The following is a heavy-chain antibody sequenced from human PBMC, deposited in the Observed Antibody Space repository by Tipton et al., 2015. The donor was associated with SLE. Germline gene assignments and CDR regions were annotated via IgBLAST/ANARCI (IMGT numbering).Heavy chain of an antibody. J-gene: IGHJ6*03. Sequence: LRLSCTVSGGSISSGGYYWSWIRQHPGKGLEWIGYIYYSGSTYYNPSLKSRVTISVDTSKNQFSLKLSSVTAADTAVYYCARAYGSGILSYYMDVWGKGTTVTVSS. V-gene: IGHV4-31*03. CDR1: GGSISSGGYY. D-gene: IGHD3-10*01. CDR2: IYYSGST. CDR3: ARAYGSGILSYYMDV.